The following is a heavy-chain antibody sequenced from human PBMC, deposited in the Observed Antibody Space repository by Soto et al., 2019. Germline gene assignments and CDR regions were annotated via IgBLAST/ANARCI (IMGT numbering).Heavy chain of an antibody. CDR2: INSGEDII. CDR3: ASNLGTSMAG. J-gene: IGHJ4*02. Sequence: GGSLRLSCVASGVTFTDYEMNWVRQAPGKGLEWVSYINSGEDIIYYADSVRGRFTVSRDNAKNSVFLQMNRLRVEDTAVYYCASNLGTSMAGWGQGTLVTVSS. V-gene: IGHV3-48*03. CDR1: GVTFTDYE. D-gene: IGHD5-18*01.